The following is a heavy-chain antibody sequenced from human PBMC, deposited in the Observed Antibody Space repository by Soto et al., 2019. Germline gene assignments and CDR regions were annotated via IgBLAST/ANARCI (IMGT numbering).Heavy chain of an antibody. CDR1: GGSISSSSYY. D-gene: IGHD2-15*01. CDR2: IYYSGST. J-gene: IGHJ6*02. Sequence: SETLSLTCTVSGGSISSSSYYWGWIRQPPGKGLEWIGSIYYSGSTYYNPSLKSRVTISVDTSKNQFSLKLSSVTAADTAVYYCARQGDRDAYYYYGMDVSGQGTTVTVSS. V-gene: IGHV4-39*01. CDR3: ARQGDRDAYYYYGMDV.